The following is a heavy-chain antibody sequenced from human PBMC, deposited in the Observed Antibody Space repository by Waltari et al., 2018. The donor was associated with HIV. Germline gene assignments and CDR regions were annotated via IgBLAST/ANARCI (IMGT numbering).Heavy chain of an antibody. J-gene: IGHJ4*02. V-gene: IGHV3-30*02. CDR2: IRHDDSNR. CDR3: GRGSNYFYGSAGYYCDV. D-gene: IGHD3-3*01. Sequence: GGEVSAGGALRNNYSSTGSTYSGYGISWFRQAPGKGLEWVAFIRHDDSNRYYRDSVKGRCISSRDNWMNSVDVHMKTLNDGDGVVYYCGRGSNYFYGSAGYYCDVWSQVTLVIVAS. CDR1: GSTYSGYG.